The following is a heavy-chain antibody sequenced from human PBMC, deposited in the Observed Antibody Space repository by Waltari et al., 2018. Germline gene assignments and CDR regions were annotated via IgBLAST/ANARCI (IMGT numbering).Heavy chain of an antibody. CDR2: IDTHSTYI. CDR3: ARAPVWDSGSHSGLDV. D-gene: IGHD3-10*01. J-gene: IGHJ6*02. Sequence: VQLVESGGGLVQPGRSLRLSCARPGFSSSYYGMLCVRQDPGTGLEWASSIDTHSTYIYSADSVKGRFTISKDNAKNSLSLQMNSLGADDTALYYCARAPVWDSGSHSGLDVWGQGTTVTVSS. CDR1: GFSSSYYG. V-gene: IGHV3-21*01.